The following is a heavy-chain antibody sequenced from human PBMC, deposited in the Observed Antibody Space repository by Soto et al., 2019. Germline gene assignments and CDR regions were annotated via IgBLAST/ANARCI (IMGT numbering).Heavy chain of an antibody. CDR3: ARDSLMRGSSSWYSLDYYYGMDV. V-gene: IGHV1-18*04. CDR1: GYTFTSYG. D-gene: IGHD6-13*01. Sequence: QVQLVQSGAEVKKPGASVKVSCKASGYTFTSYGISWVRQAPGQGLEWMGWISAYNGNTNYAQKLQGRVTMTTDTSTSTADMELRSLRSDDTAVYYCARDSLMRGSSSWYSLDYYYGMDVWGQGTTVTVSS. J-gene: IGHJ6*02. CDR2: ISAYNGNT.